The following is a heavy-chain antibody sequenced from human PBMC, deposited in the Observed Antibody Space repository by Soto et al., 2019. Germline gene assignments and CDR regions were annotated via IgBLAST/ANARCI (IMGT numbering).Heavy chain of an antibody. CDR3: ASSFSFCGNDCYPI. Sequence: TLSLTCTVSGGSISSGGFYWSWIRQDPGKGLECIAFIHSSGSAYYNPSLKSRVTISVDTSKNQFSLKLSSVTAADTAVYYCASSFSFCGNDCYPIWGRGTPVTV. CDR1: GGSISSGGFY. V-gene: IGHV4-31*03. J-gene: IGHJ4*02. D-gene: IGHD2-21*02. CDR2: IHSSGSA.